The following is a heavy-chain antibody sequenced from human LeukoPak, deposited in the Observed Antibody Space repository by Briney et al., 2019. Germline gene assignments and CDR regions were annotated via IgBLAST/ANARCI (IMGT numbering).Heavy chain of an antibody. CDR1: GFTFSSYG. V-gene: IGHV3-30*02. J-gene: IGHJ4*02. Sequence: GGSLRLSCAASGFTFSSYGMHWVRQAPGKGLEWVAFIRHDGSNKNYADSVKGRFTISRDNAKNSLYLQMNSLRAEDTAVYYCAREVDTTDDYWGQGTLVTVSS. CDR3: AREVDTTDDY. CDR2: IRHDGSNK. D-gene: IGHD5-18*01.